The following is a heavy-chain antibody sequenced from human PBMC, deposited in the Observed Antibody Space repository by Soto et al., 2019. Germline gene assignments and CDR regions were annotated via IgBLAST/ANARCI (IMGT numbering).Heavy chain of an antibody. J-gene: IGHJ4*02. CDR2: IDPSDPHT. V-gene: IGHV5-10-1*01. CDR1: GYIFTNQW. CDR3: ASGRWNLHFHY. Sequence: GESLKISCEGSGYIFTNQWINWVRQVPGKGLEWMGNIDPSDPHTNYSPSFQGHVTISIDKSIRTAYLQWTRLKASDTAIYYCASGRWNLHFHYWGQGSLVTVSS. D-gene: IGHD2-15*01.